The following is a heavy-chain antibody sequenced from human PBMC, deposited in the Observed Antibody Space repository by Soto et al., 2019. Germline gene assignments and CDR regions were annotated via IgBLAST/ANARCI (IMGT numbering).Heavy chain of an antibody. CDR3: ARDPTYSSSWYIDY. V-gene: IGHV3-11*01. D-gene: IGHD6-13*01. Sequence: GGSLILSCAASGFTFSDYYMSWIRQAPGKGLEWVSYISSSGSTIYYADSVKGRFTISRDNAKNSLYLQMNSLRAEDTAVYYCARDPTYSSSWYIDYWGQGTLVTVSS. CDR1: GFTFSDYY. J-gene: IGHJ4*02. CDR2: ISSSGSTI.